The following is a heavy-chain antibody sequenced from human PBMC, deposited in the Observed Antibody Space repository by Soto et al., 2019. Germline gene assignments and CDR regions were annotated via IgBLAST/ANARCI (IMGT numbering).Heavy chain of an antibody. D-gene: IGHD3-10*01. Sequence: QVQLQESGPGLVKPSETLSLTCTVSGGSISSYYWSWIRQPPGKGLEWIGYIYYSGSTNYNPSLKSRGTIFVDTSKNQFSLKLSSVTAADTAVYYCARVYYYGAGSYSFDYWGQGTLVTVSS. J-gene: IGHJ4*02. CDR2: IYYSGST. CDR1: GGSISSYY. V-gene: IGHV4-59*01. CDR3: ARVYYYGAGSYSFDY.